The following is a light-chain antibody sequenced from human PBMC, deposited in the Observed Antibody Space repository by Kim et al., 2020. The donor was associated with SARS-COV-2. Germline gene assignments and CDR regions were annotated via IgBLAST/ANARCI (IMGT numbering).Light chain of an antibody. V-gene: IGKV3-11*01. CDR1: QSVSSY. J-gene: IGKJ5*01. CDR3: QQRSNWPEIT. CDR2: DAS. Sequence: SPGKRATLSCRASQSVSSYLAWYQQKPGQAPRLLIYDASNRATGIPARFSGSGSGTDFTLTISSLEPEDFAVYYCQQRSNWPEITFGQGTRLEIK.